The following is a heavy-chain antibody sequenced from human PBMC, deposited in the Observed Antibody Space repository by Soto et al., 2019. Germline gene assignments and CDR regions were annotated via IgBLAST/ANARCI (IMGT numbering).Heavy chain of an antibody. Sequence: GGSLRLSCAASGFTFSSYSMNWVRQAPGKGLEWVSSISSSSSYIYYADSVKGRFTISRDNAKNSLYLQMNSLRAEDTAVYYCARDFRVNPLYGMDVWGQGTTVTVSS. J-gene: IGHJ6*02. CDR1: GFTFSSYS. V-gene: IGHV3-21*01. CDR3: ARDFRVNPLYGMDV. CDR2: ISSSSSYI.